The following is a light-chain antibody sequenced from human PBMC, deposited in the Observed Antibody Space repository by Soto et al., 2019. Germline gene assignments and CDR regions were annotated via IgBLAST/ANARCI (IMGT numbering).Light chain of an antibody. CDR2: ANT. V-gene: IGLV1-40*01. CDR3: QSYDNSLSAPV. J-gene: IGLJ2*01. CDR1: SSNIGAGID. Sequence: QSALTQPPSVSGAPGQRVTISCTGSSSNIGAGIDVHWYQKFPGTAPKLLIYANTNRPSGVPDRFSGSKSGTSASLAITGLQAEDEADYYCQSYDNSLSAPVFGGGTKLTVL.